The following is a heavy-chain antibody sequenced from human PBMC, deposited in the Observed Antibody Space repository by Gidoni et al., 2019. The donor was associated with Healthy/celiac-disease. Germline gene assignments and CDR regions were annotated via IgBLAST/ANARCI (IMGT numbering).Heavy chain of an antibody. V-gene: IGHV1-18*01. D-gene: IGHD6-13*01. Sequence: QVQLLHSGSEVKKPGASVKVSCKASGYTFTSYGISWVRQAPGQGLEWMGWISAYNGNTNYAQKIQGRVTMTTDTSTSTAYMELRSLRSDDTAVYYCARERAPPGIAAEEIDYWGQGTLVTVSS. CDR3: ARERAPPGIAAEEIDY. J-gene: IGHJ4*02. CDR2: ISAYNGNT. CDR1: GYTFTSYG.